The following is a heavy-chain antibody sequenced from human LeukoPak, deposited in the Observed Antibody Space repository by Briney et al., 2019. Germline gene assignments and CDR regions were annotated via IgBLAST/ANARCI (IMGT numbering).Heavy chain of an antibody. V-gene: IGHV3-23*01. J-gene: IGHJ4*02. CDR3: VKSPYSSAWLHYY. CDR2: ISGSGGST. Sequence: GGSLRLSCAASGFTFSSYGMSWVRQAPGKGLEWISAISGSGGSTYYADSVKGRFTISRDNFKNTLYLQLNSLRAEDTAVYYCVKSPYSSAWLHYYWGRGTLVTVSS. CDR1: GFTFSSYG. D-gene: IGHD6-19*01.